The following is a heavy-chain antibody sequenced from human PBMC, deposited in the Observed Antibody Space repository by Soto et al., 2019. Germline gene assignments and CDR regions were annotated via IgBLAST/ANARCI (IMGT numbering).Heavy chain of an antibody. Sequence: QITLKESGPTLVKPTQTLTLTCTFSGFSLSTSGVGVGWIRQPPGKALEWLAFIYWNDDKRYSPSLKSRLTITKDTSKNQVVLTMTNMDPVDTATYYCALLYYYDSSGYRFDYWGQGTLVTVSS. V-gene: IGHV2-5*01. CDR3: ALLYYYDSSGYRFDY. D-gene: IGHD3-22*01. CDR2: IYWNDDK. J-gene: IGHJ4*02. CDR1: GFSLSTSGVG.